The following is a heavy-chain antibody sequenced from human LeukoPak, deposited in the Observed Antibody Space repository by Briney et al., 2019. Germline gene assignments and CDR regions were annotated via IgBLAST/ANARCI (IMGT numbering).Heavy chain of an antibody. CDR3: ARGIHYYDSSGSAAFDY. CDR2: IYSGGST. V-gene: IGHV3-66*02. Sequence: GGSLRLSCAASGFTVSSNYMSWVRQAPGKGLEWVSVIYSGGSTYYADSVKGRFTISRDNSKNTLYLQMNRLRAEDTAVYYCARGIHYYDSSGSAAFDYWGQGTLVTVSS. D-gene: IGHD3-22*01. J-gene: IGHJ4*02. CDR1: GFTVSSNY.